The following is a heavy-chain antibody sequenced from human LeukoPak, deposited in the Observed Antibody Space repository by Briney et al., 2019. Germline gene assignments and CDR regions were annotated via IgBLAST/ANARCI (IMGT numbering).Heavy chain of an antibody. V-gene: IGHV1-2*02. CDR1: GYTFTGYY. CDR3: ARGRFRFDP. D-gene: IGHD2-15*01. CDR2: INPNSGGT. J-gene: IGHJ5*02. Sequence: ASVKVSCKASGYTFTGYYMHWVRQAPGQGLEWMGWINPNSGGTNYAQTFQGRVTMTRDTSISTAYMELSRLRSDDTAVYYCARGRFRFDPWGQGTLVTVSS.